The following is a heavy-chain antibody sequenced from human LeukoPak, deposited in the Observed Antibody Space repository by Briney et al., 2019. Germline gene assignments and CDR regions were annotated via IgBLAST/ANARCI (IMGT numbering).Heavy chain of an antibody. Sequence: SETLSLTCTVSGGSINSYNWNWIRQPPGKGLEWIGCLHYGGRTYYNPSLRGRVTISVDTSKNQFSLKLNSVAAADTAVYYCVRHIYDITGRPFDYWGQGTLVTVSS. CDR1: GGSINSYN. CDR2: LHYGGRT. D-gene: IGHD3-22*01. V-gene: IGHV4-39*01. J-gene: IGHJ4*02. CDR3: VRHIYDITGRPFDY.